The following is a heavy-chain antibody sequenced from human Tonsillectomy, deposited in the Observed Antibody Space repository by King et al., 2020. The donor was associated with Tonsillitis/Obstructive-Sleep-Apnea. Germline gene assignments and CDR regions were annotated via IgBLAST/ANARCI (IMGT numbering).Heavy chain of an antibody. Sequence: VQLVESGGGLVQPGGSLRLSCAASGFTFSSSDMHWVRQATGKGLEWVSAIGVAGDTYYPGSVKGRFTISRDNAKNSLYLEMNSLRAGDTAVYYCTRARGGSSYDLDYWGQRTMVTVSS. D-gene: IGHD5-12*01. CDR1: GFTFSSSD. CDR3: TRARGGSSYDLDY. V-gene: IGHV3-13*01. J-gene: IGHJ4*02. CDR2: IGVAGDT.